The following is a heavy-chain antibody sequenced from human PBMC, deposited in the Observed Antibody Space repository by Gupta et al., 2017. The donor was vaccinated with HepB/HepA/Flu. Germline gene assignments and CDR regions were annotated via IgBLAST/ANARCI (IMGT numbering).Heavy chain of an antibody. D-gene: IGHD1-26*01. CDR2: ISRKSTTR. J-gene: IGHJ4*02. Sequence: EVQLVESVGGLVQPGGALKLSCAASGFTFSSYTMNWVRQAPGKRLEWVSLISRKSTTREDAESVKGRFTISRDNAKNSLYLQWSDLRDEDTAVYYCAVWWAGVGFTVPFDYWGQGALVNVSS. V-gene: IGHV3-48*02. CDR3: AVWWAGVGFTVPFDY. CDR1: GFTFSSYT.